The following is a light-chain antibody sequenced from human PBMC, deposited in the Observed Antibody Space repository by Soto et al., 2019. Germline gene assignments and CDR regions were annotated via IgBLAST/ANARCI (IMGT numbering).Light chain of an antibody. J-gene: IGKJ1*01. CDR3: QQYGDMWT. CDR2: GAS. CDR1: QSVRSSY. Sequence: EIVLTQSPGTLSLSPGERATLNCRASQSVRSSYLAWYQQQPGQAPRLLIHGASRRATGIPDRFSGSGSGTDFTLTIHRLEPEDFAVYFCQQYGDMWTFGQGTKVDI. V-gene: IGKV3-20*01.